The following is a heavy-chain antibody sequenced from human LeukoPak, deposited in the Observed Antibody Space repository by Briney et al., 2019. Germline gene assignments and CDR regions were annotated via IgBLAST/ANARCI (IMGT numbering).Heavy chain of an antibody. CDR3: TNSYFDY. J-gene: IGHJ4*02. V-gene: IGHV3-23*01. Sequence: GGSLRLSCAASGFTFSSYAMNWVRQAPGKGLEWVSTISASGSASYADSVKGRFTNSRGNSKNTLYLQVNSLRADDTAVYYCTNSYFDYWGQGTLVTVSS. CDR2: ISASGSA. CDR1: GFTFSSYA. D-gene: IGHD4-23*01.